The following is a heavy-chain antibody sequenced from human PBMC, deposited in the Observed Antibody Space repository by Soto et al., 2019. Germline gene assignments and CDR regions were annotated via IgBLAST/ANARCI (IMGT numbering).Heavy chain of an antibody. CDR3: ARLEGLATISYYFDY. CDR1: GDSINSDNYY. CDR2: IYYRGNT. Sequence: QLRLQESGQGLVKPSETLSLTCSVSGDSINSDNYYWGWIRQPPGKGLEWIGSIYYRGNTYYNPSLKTRVTISLDKSKSQFSLKLNSVTAADSAVYFCARLEGLATISYYFDYWGQGTLVTVSS. J-gene: IGHJ4*02. D-gene: IGHD3-9*01. V-gene: IGHV4-39*01.